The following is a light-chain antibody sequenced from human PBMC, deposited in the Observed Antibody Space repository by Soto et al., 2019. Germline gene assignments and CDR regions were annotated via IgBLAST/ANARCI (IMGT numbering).Light chain of an antibody. J-gene: IGLJ2*01. Sequence: QSALTQPASVSGSPGQSITISCTGTSSDVGGYNYVSWYQHYPGKAPKLMIFAVSKRPSGVSHRLSGSKSGNTASLTISGLQADDEADYYCGSYTSRSTVVFGGGTKLTVL. CDR2: AVS. CDR3: GSYTSRSTVV. CDR1: SSDVGGYNY. V-gene: IGLV2-14*01.